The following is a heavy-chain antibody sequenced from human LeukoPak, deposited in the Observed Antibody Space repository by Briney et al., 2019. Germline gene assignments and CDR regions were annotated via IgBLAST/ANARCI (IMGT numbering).Heavy chain of an antibody. D-gene: IGHD5-18*01. CDR1: GYSFTNYW. Sequence: GESLKISCMGSGYSFTNYWIGWVRQMPGKGLEWMGIIYPGDSETRYSPSFQGQVTISADKSISTAYLQWSSLKASGTAMYYCARGGHSYSLDYWGLGTLVTVSS. V-gene: IGHV5-51*01. J-gene: IGHJ4*02. CDR3: ARGGHSYSLDY. CDR2: IYPGDSET.